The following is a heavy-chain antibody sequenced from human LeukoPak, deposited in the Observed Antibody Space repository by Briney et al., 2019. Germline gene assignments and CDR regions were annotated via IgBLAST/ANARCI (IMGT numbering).Heavy chain of an antibody. V-gene: IGHV3-30-3*01. D-gene: IGHD5-12*01. Sequence: GGSLRLSCAASGFTFSNYAMHWVRQAPGKGLEWVAVISYDGSNKYYADSVKGRFTISRDNSKNTLYLQMNGLRAEDTAVYYCARDRIPGGYDSGIFDYWGQGTLVTVSS. J-gene: IGHJ4*02. CDR2: ISYDGSNK. CDR1: GFTFSNYA. CDR3: ARDRIPGGYDSGIFDY.